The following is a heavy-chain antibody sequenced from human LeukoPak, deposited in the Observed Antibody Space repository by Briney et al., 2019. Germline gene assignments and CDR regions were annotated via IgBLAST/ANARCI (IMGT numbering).Heavy chain of an antibody. Sequence: GGSLRLSCAASGFTFSSYGMHWVRQAPGKGLEWVAVIWYDGSNKYYADSVKGRFTISRDNSKNTLYLQMNSLRAEDTAVYYCARCYSSAWCPWGDYWGQGTLVSVSS. V-gene: IGHV3-33*01. D-gene: IGHD6-19*01. J-gene: IGHJ4*02. CDR2: IWYDGSNK. CDR1: GFTFSSYG. CDR3: ARCYSSAWCPWGDY.